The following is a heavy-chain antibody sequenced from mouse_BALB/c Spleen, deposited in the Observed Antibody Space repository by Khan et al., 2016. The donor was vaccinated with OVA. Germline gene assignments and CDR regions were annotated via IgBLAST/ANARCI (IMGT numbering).Heavy chain of an antibody. V-gene: IGHV3-2*02. CDR1: GYSITSDYA. CDR3: ARGGSFGNYLYYYAMDY. D-gene: IGHD2-1*01. J-gene: IGHJ4*01. Sequence: EVQLQESGPGLVKPSQSLSLTCTVTGYSITSDYAWNWIRQFPGNKLEWMGYISYSGGTSYNPSLKSRISITRDTPKNQFFLQLNSVTTEDTATYYCARGGSFGNYLYYYAMDYWGKGTSVTVSS. CDR2: ISYSGGT.